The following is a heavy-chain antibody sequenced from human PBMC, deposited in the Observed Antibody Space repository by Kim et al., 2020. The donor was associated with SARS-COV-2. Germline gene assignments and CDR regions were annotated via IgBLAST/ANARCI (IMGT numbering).Heavy chain of an antibody. J-gene: IGHJ4*02. CDR1: GGTFSSYA. CDR2: IIPIFGTA. Sequence: SVKVSCKASGGTFSSYAISWVRQAPGQGLEGMGGIIPIFGTANYAQKFQGRVTITADESTSTAYMELSSLRSEDTAVYYCARDRDGATMVRGEGGFDYWGQGTLVTVSS. CDR3: ARDRDGATMVRGEGGFDY. V-gene: IGHV1-69*13. D-gene: IGHD3-10*01.